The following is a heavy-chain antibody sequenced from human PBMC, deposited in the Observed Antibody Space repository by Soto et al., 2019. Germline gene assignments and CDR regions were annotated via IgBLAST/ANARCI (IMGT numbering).Heavy chain of an antibody. J-gene: IGHJ4*02. CDR1: GYTFTSYY. CDR3: ARPWYYDSSGYYYDY. CDR2: INPSGGST. V-gene: IGHV1-46*01. D-gene: IGHD3-22*01. Sequence: ASVKVSCKASGYTFTSYYMHWVRQAPGQGLEWMGIINPSGGSTSYAQKFQGQVTISADKSISTAYLQWSSLKASDTAMYYCARPWYYDSSGYYYDYWGQGTLVTVSS.